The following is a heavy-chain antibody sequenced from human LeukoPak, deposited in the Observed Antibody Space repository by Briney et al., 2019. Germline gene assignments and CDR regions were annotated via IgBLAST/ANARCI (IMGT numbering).Heavy chain of an antibody. CDR2: INHSGST. Sequence: SETLSFTCAVYGGSFSGYYWSWILQPPGKGLECIWEINHSGSTNYNPSLKSRVTISGDTSKNQFSLKLSSVTAGDTSVYCWARGCLVGATFPCPLEDLDYGGKGTLVTVSS. CDR3: ARGCLVGATFPCPLEDLDY. V-gene: IGHV4-34*01. D-gene: IGHD1-26*01. CDR1: GGSFSGYY. J-gene: IGHJ4*02.